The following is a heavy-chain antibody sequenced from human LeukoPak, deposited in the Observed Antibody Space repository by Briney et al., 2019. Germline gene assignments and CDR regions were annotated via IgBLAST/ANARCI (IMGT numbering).Heavy chain of an antibody. CDR1: GYTLTVLS. CDR2: FDPEDGET. V-gene: IGHV1-24*01. J-gene: IGHJ5*02. D-gene: IGHD3-3*01. Sequence: ASVKVSCKVSGYTLTVLSMHWGRQAPGKGLELMGGFDPEDGETIYAQKFQGRVTMTEDTSTDTAYMELSSLRSEDTAVYYCATVRRDFWSGYAWFDPWGQGTLVTVSS. CDR3: ATVRRDFWSGYAWFDP.